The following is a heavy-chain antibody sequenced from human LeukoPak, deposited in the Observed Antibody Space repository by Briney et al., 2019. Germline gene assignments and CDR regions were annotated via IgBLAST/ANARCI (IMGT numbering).Heavy chain of an antibody. Sequence: ASAKVSCKASGGTFSSYAISWVRQAPGQGLEWMGRIIPILGIANYAQKFQGRVTITADKSTSTAYMELSSLRSEDTAVYYCARDGSSSWFDPWGQGTLVTVSS. V-gene: IGHV1-69*04. D-gene: IGHD2-15*01. CDR1: GGTFSSYA. J-gene: IGHJ5*02. CDR2: IIPILGIA. CDR3: ARDGSSSWFDP.